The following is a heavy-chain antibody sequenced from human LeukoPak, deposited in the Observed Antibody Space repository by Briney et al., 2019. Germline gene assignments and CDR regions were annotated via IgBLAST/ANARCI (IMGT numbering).Heavy chain of an antibody. D-gene: IGHD2-15*01. J-gene: IGHJ3*02. V-gene: IGHV3-9*01. CDR2: ISWNSGSI. CDR1: GFTFDDYA. Sequence: GRSLRLSCAASGFTFDDYAMHWVRQAPGKGLEWVSGISWNSGSIGYADSVKGRFTISRDNAKNSLYLQMNSLRAEDTALYYCAKDATGGRDAFDIWGQGTMVTASS. CDR3: AKDATGGRDAFDI.